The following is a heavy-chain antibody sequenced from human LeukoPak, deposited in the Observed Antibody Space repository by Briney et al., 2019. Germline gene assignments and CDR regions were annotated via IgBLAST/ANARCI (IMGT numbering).Heavy chain of an antibody. J-gene: IGHJ4*02. CDR1: GYKFTNYW. D-gene: IGHD2-2*01. CDR3: ALQPGYCSSASCSHFDF. Sequence: RGESLKISCKGSGYKFTNYWIVWVRQMPGKGLEWMGIIYPDDSNTRYSPSFQGQVTISVDKPFSTAYLQWNSLKASDTAMYYCALQPGYCSSASCSHFDFWGQGTLVTVSS. V-gene: IGHV5-51*01. CDR2: IYPDDSNT.